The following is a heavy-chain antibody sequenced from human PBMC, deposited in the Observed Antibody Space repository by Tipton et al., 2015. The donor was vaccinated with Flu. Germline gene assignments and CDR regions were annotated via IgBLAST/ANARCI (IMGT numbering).Heavy chain of an antibody. CDR2: IGTAGDT. J-gene: IGHJ6*02. CDR1: GFTFSSYD. CDR3: ARGPLPDSNWHNGMDV. D-gene: IGHD2-8*01. V-gene: IGHV3-13*01. Sequence: SLRLSCQASGFTFSSYDMHWFRQVSGRALEWVSGIGTAGDTYYADSVKGRFTISRESAKNLLYLQMKSLRGGDTAVYFCARGPLPDSNWHNGMDVWGQGTSVTVFS.